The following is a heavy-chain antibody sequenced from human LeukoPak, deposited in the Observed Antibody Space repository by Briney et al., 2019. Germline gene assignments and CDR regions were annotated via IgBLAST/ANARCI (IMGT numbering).Heavy chain of an antibody. CDR3: ARDSSGDYWYFGL. J-gene: IGHJ2*01. CDR1: GDSINDYY. Sequence: SETLSLTCTVSGDSINDYYWSWIRQPPGKGLEWIGYIYYSGSTNSNPSLRSRVAISVDTSKNQFSLKLNSVTAADTAVYYCARDSSGDYWYFGLWGRGTLVTVSS. V-gene: IGHV4-59*01. CDR2: IYYSGST. D-gene: IGHD4-17*01.